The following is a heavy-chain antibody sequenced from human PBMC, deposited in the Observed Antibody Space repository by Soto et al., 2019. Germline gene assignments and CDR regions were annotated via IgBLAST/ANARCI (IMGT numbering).Heavy chain of an antibody. CDR2: SYYSGTT. D-gene: IGHD1-20*01. Sequence: SETLSLTCTVSGASISVHSYYWTWIRQPPGKGLEWIGSSYYSGTTYFNPSLKSRATISVDTSKNQFSLRLTSVTAADTAIYYCTRRYNWNDNYFDPCGPGALVTVSS. CDR1: GASISVHSYY. V-gene: IGHV4-39*01. CDR3: TRRYNWNDNYFDP. J-gene: IGHJ5*02.